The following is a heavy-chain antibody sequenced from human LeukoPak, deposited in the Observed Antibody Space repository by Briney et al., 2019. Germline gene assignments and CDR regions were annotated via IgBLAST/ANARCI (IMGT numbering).Heavy chain of an antibody. J-gene: IGHJ4*02. CDR2: IGGSGDSI. V-gene: IGHV3-23*01. CDR3: AKGTPVDFWSGYYFLYFDY. D-gene: IGHD3-3*01. CDR1: GFTFSTYA. Sequence: PGGSLRLSCAASGFTFSTYAMSWVRQAPGKGLEWVSAIGGSGDSISYADSVKGRFTISRDNSKNTLYLQMNSLRAEDTAVYYCAKGTPVDFWSGYYFLYFDYWGQGALVTVSS.